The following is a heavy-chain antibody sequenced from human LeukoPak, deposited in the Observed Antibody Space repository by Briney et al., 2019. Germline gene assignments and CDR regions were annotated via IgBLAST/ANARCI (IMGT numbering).Heavy chain of an antibody. CDR3: TRGSLSGSSRDY. V-gene: IGHV1-8*01. J-gene: IGHJ4*02. CDR1: GYTFTGYD. Sequence: ASVRVSCKASGYTFTGYDINWVRQATGQGLAWMGRMNPNTGDTGHAQKFQGRVTMTRNTSIDTAYMELSGLRSEDTAVYYCTRGSLSGSSRDYWGQGTLVTVS. CDR2: MNPNTGDT. D-gene: IGHD1-26*01.